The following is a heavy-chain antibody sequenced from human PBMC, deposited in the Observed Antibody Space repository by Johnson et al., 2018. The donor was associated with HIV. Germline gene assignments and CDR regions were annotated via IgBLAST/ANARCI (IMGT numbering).Heavy chain of an antibody. V-gene: IGHV3-11*04. CDR2: ISSSGNTI. CDR1: GFTFSDYY. D-gene: IGHD3-10*01. J-gene: IGHJ3*02. Sequence: QVQLVESGGGLVKPGGSLRLSCAASGFTFSDYYMSWIRQAPGKGLEWVSYISSSGNTIFYADSVKGRVTISRDNAKKSLYLQMNSLRAVEPAVYYCASGFYYGSGSYHGAVDIWGQGTMVTVSS. CDR3: ASGFYYGSGSYHGAVDI.